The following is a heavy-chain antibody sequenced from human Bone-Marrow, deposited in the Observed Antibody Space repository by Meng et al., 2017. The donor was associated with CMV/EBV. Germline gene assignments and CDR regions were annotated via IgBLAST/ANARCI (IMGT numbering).Heavy chain of an antibody. CDR1: GFTFSSYG. Sequence: GGSLRLSCAASGFTFSSYGMHWVRQAPGKGLEWVANIKQDGSEKYYVDSVKGRFTISRDNAKNSLYLQMNSLRAEDTAVYYCARDLGGVDFGVVRGDYYGMDVWGQGTTVTVSS. J-gene: IGHJ6*02. D-gene: IGHD3-3*01. CDR3: ARDLGGVDFGVVRGDYYGMDV. V-gene: IGHV3-7*01. CDR2: IKQDGSEK.